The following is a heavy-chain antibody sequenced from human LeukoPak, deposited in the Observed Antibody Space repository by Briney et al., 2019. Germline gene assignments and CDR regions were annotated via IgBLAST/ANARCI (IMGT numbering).Heavy chain of an antibody. CDR1: GYTFTGYY. V-gene: IGHV1-2*02. CDR3: ARGDDSDAFDI. Sequence: ASVKVSCKASGYTFTGYYMHWVRQAPGQGLEWMGWINPNSGGTSYAQKFQGRVTMTRDTSISTAYMELSRLRSDDTAVYYCARGDDSDAFDIWGQGTMVTVSS. CDR2: INPNSGGT. J-gene: IGHJ3*02. D-gene: IGHD5-24*01.